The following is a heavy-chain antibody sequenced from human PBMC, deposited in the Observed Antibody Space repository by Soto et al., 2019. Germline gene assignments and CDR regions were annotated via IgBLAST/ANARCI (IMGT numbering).Heavy chain of an antibody. V-gene: IGHV3-48*02. CDR3: ARDGPRYCSGGSCYTEYFQH. CDR2: ISSSSATV. J-gene: IGHJ1*01. D-gene: IGHD2-15*01. Sequence: PGGSLRLSCAASGFTFSNYMMNWVRQAPGKGLEWVSYISSSSATVYYADSVKGRFTISRDNAKNSVDLLMNSLRDEDTAMYYCARDGPRYCSGGSCYTEYFQHWGQGT. CDR1: GFTFSNYM.